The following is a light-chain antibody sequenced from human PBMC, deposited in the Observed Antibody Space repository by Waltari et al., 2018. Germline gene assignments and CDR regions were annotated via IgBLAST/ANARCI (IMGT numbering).Light chain of an antibody. CDR2: EVT. CDR1: SRDVGAYTY. V-gene: IGLV2-8*01. J-gene: IGLJ1*01. CDR3: SSYAGNNNCV. Sequence: QSALPQPPSASGSPGQSVTTSCPGTSRDVGAYTYVPWYQQYPGKAPKLMIYEVTKRPSGVPDRFSASKSGNTASLTVSGLQAEDEADYYCSSYAGNNNCVFGTGTKVTVL.